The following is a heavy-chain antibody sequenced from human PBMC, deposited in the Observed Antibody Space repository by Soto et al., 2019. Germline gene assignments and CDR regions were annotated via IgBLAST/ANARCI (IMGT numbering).Heavy chain of an antibody. V-gene: IGHV1-69*06. CDR3: ARGVVVPAAISTSYGMDV. J-gene: IGHJ6*02. D-gene: IGHD2-2*02. Sequence: SVKVSCKASGGTFSSYAISWVRQAPGQGLEWMGGIIPIVGTANYAQKFQGRVTITADKSTSTAYMELSSLRSEDTAVYYCARGVVVPAAISTSYGMDVWGQGTKVTVSS. CDR1: GGTFSSYA. CDR2: IIPIVGTA.